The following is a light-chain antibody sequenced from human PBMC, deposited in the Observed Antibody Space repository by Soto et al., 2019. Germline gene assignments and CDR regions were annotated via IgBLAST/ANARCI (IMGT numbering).Light chain of an antibody. CDR3: SSYTSSVAYV. J-gene: IGLJ1*01. CDR2: EVT. Sequence: QSALTQPASVAGCPGQSVTISCTGTSSDIGGYNYVSWYQHHPGEAPKLIIFEVTNRPSWVSNRFSGSKSGNTASLTISGLQAEDEAEYYCSSYTSSVAYVFGSGTKVTVL. CDR1: SSDIGGYNY. V-gene: IGLV2-14*01.